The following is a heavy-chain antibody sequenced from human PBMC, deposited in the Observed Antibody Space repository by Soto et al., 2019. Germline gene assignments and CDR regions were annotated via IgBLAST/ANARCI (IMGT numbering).Heavy chain of an antibody. J-gene: IGHJ6*03. CDR1: GFTFSDYY. D-gene: IGHD3-3*01. V-gene: IGHV3-11*01. CDR2: ISSSGTTI. Sequence: GGSLRLSCAASGFTFSDYYMTWIRQAPGKGLEWVSYISSSGTTIYYADSVKGRFTISRDNAKNSLYLQMNSLRAEDTAVYYCARDWNYYYYYMDVWGKGTTVTVSS. CDR3: ARDWNYYYYYMDV.